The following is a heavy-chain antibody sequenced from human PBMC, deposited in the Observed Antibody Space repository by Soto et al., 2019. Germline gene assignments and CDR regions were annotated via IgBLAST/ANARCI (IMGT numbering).Heavy chain of an antibody. D-gene: IGHD2-2*01. V-gene: IGHV1-3*01. CDR2: INAGNGNT. J-gene: IGHJ6*03. CDR3: ARRAGVLYCSSTSCYHNYYYYYMDV. Sequence: ASVKVSCKASGDTFTSYAMHWVRQAPGQRLEWMGWINAGNGNTKYSQKFQGRVTITRDTSASTAYMELSSLRSEDTAVYYCARRAGVLYCSSTSCYHNYYYYYMDVWGKGTTVTVSS. CDR1: GDTFTSYA.